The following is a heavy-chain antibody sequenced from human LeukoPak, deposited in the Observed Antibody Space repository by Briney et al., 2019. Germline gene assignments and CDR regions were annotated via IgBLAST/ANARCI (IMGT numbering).Heavy chain of an antibody. CDR2: INPNSGDT. CDR3: AMASNANDYGARGAFDI. CDR1: GYTFTCYF. Sequence: SSVKVSFKGSGYTFTCYFMHWVRQAPGQGLEWMGWINPNSGDTDYAQKFKGRVTMTRDRSINTGYMELSRLRSDDTAVYYCAMASNANDYGARGAFDIWGQGKMVTVSS. J-gene: IGHJ3*02. V-gene: IGHV1-2*02. D-gene: IGHD4-17*01.